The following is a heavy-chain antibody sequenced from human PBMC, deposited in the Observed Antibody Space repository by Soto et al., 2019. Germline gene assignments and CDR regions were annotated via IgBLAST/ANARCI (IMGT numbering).Heavy chain of an antibody. CDR2: ISYSGST. CDR3: ARADPDASVGY. CDR1: GGSMSSHY. J-gene: IGHJ4*02. V-gene: IGHV4-59*11. D-gene: IGHD3-16*01. Sequence: LSLTCTVSGGSMSSHYWTWLRQPPGKGLEWIGYISYSGSTYYNPSLKSRVTTSADTSRNQFSLKLSSVIAADTAVYYCARADPDASVGYWGQGTLVTVS.